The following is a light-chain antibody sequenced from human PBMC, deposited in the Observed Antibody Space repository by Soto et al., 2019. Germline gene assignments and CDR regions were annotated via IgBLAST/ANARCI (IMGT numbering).Light chain of an antibody. J-gene: IGLJ3*02. CDR3: QAWDSSSWV. CDR1: KLGEKY. Sequence: SYELTRPPSVSVSPGQTASITCSGDKLGEKYACWYQQKPGQSPVLVIYQDSKRPSGIPERFSGSSSGNTATLTISGTQAMDEGDYYCQAWDSSSWVFGGGTKLTVL. V-gene: IGLV3-1*01. CDR2: QDS.